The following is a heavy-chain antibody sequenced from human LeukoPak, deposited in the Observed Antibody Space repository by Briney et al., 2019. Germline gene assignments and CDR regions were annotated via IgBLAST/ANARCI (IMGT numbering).Heavy chain of an antibody. CDR1: GFTFDDYA. D-gene: IGHD6-13*01. Sequence: GGSLRLSCAASGFTFDDYAMHWVRQAPGKGLEWVSGISWNSGSIGYADSVKGRFTISRDNAKNSLYLQMNSLRAEDTALYYCAKDIAAAGVGWFDPWGQGTLVTVSS. CDR2: ISWNSGSI. CDR3: AKDIAAAGVGWFDP. V-gene: IGHV3-9*01. J-gene: IGHJ5*02.